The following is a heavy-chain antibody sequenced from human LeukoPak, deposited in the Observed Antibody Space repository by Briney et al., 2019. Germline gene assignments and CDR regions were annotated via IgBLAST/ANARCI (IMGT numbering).Heavy chain of an antibody. V-gene: IGHV4-34*01. CDR2: INDYSGNT. Sequence: SETLSLTCDVFGGSLTDYFWTWIRQSPGKGLEWIGEINDYSGNTNYNPSLNGRVSISLEKSKNQFSLELRSVTAADTAVYYCARGRIAKIVVVHSFQYGMDVWGQGTTVTVSS. D-gene: IGHD3-22*01. CDR3: ARGRIAKIVVVHSFQYGMDV. J-gene: IGHJ6*02. CDR1: GGSLTDYF.